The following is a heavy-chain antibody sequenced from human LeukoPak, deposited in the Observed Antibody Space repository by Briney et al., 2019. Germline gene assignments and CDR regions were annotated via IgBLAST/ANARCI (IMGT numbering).Heavy chain of an antibody. J-gene: IGHJ4*02. Sequence: CGRIAKRKGLVWVSRINSDGSSTSYADSVKGRFTISRDNAKNTLYLQMNSLRAEDTAVYYCARDQDFTVVTQNFDYWGQGTLVTVSS. V-gene: IGHV3-74*01. CDR3: ARDQDFTVVTQNFDY. CDR2: INSDGSST. D-gene: IGHD4-23*01.